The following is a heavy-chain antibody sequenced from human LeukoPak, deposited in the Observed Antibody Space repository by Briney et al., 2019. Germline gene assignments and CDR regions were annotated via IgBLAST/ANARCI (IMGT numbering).Heavy chain of an antibody. CDR2: IYNSGAKI. J-gene: IGHJ4*02. V-gene: IGHV3-23*01. CDR3: AKDVAPDSGWDLDY. D-gene: IGHD6-19*01. CDR1: GLTFSTYS. Sequence: GGSLRLFCAVSGLTFSTYSMTWVRQGPGKGLEWVSSIYNSGAKIFYADSVKGRFTISRDNSKNMLYLQMNSLRVEDTAVYYCAKDVAPDSGWDLDYWGQGTLVTVSP.